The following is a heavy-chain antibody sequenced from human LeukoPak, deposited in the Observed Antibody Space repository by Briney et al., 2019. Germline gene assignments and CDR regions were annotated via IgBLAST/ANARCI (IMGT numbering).Heavy chain of an antibody. D-gene: IGHD6-13*01. Sequence: SETLSLTCAVYGGSVSGYYWSWIRQPPGKGLEWIGEINHSGSTNYNPSLKSRVTISVDTSKNQFSLKLSSVTAADTAVYYCAREVAAAGTLWFDSWGRGTLVTVSS. J-gene: IGHJ5*01. CDR3: AREVAAAGTLWFDS. CDR2: INHSGST. V-gene: IGHV4-34*01. CDR1: GGSVSGYY.